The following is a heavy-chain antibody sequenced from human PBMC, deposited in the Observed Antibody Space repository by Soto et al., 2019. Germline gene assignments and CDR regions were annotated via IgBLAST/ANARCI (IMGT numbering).Heavy chain of an antibody. CDR2: INHSGST. V-gene: IGHV4-34*01. D-gene: IGHD4-4*01. J-gene: IGHJ6*02. Sequence: QVQLQQWGAGLLKPSETLSLTCAVYGGSLTGYHWRWIRQPPGKGLEWIGDINHSGSTNYKSSRKGRVTMSLDTSKNQFSLKLSSVTAADTAVYFCARGESTGYYYYGTDVWGQGTTVTVSS. CDR3: ARGESTGYYYYGTDV. CDR1: GGSLTGYH.